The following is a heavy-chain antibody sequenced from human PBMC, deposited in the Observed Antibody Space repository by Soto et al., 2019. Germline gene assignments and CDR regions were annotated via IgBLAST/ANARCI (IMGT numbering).Heavy chain of an antibody. CDR2: ISLEGSNK. J-gene: IGHJ5*02. CDR1: GFNFSHYA. D-gene: IGHD6-13*01. CDR3: AREGEYSSSWPRVWFDP. Sequence: PGGSLRLSCEASGFNFSHYAMHWVRQAPGKGLEWLAIISLEGSNKYSAKPVKDRFTISRDNSKSTLYLQTNSLRPEDTAVYYCAREGEYSSSWPRVWFDPWGQGTLVTVSS. V-gene: IGHV3-30*03.